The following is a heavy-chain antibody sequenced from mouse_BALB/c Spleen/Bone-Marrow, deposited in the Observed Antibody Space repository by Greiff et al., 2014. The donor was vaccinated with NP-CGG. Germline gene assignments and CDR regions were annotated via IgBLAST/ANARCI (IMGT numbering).Heavy chain of an antibody. D-gene: IGHD2-4*01. CDR3: AIYDYDVRYFDV. CDR1: GYTFTSYT. CDR2: INPSSGYT. V-gene: IGHV1-4*01. Sequence: QVTLKESGAELARPGASVKMSCKASGYTFTSYTMHWVKQRPGQGLEWIGYINPSSGYTNYNQKFKDKATLTADKSSSTAYMQLSSLTSEDSAVYYCAIYDYDVRYFDVWGAGTTVTVSS. J-gene: IGHJ1*01.